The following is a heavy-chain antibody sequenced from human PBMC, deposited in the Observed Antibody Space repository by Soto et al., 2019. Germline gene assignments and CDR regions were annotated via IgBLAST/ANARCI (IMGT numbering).Heavy chain of an antibody. D-gene: IGHD2-15*01. CDR2: TYYRSRWYS. Sequence: PXQTLSLPCVGSGYTVSSNSVAWNSVRQSPSRGLEWLGRTYYRSRWYSEYAVSVRSRIDINADTSKNQVSLQLNSVTPEDTAVYYCARSEEDSDYYYYGMDVWGQGTTVTVSS. V-gene: IGHV6-1*01. CDR3: ARSEEDSDYYYYGMDV. J-gene: IGHJ6*02. CDR1: GYTVSSNSVA.